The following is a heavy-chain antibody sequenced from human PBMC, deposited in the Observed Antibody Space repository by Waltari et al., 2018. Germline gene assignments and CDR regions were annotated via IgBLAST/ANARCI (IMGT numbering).Heavy chain of an antibody. V-gene: IGHV4-59*01. CDR1: GGSISSYY. D-gene: IGHD2-8*01. Sequence: QVQLQESGPGLVKPSETLSLTCTVSGGSISSYYWSWIRQPPGKGLEWIGYIYYSGSTNYNPSLKSRVTISVDTSKNQFALKLSSVTAADTAVYYCARDPGVRYFDLWGRGTLVTVSS. CDR3: ARDPGVRYFDL. CDR2: IYYSGST. J-gene: IGHJ2*01.